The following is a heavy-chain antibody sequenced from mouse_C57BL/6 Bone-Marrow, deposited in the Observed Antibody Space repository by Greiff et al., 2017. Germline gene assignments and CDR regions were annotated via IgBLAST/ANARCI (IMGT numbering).Heavy chain of an antibody. CDR1: GFTFSSYG. V-gene: IGHV5-6*01. J-gene: IGHJ3*01. D-gene: IGHD1-1*01. Sequence: EVQLVESGGDLVKPGGSLKLSCAASGFTFSSYGMSWVRQTPDKRLAWVATISSGGSYTYYPDSVKGRFTISRDNAKNTLYLKMSSLKSEDTAMYYCARLYYGSSLAWFAYWGQGTLVTVSA. CDR2: ISSGGSYT. CDR3: ARLYYGSSLAWFAY.